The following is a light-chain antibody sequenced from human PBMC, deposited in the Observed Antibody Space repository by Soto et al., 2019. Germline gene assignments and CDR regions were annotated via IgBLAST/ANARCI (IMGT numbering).Light chain of an antibody. J-gene: IGKJ4*01. CDR3: QQRSNWV. Sequence: EIVLTQSQATLCLSPGERATLSCRASQSVSSDLAWYQQKPGQAPRLLIYDASNRATGIPARFSDSGSGTDFTLTISSLEPEDFAVYYCQQRSNWVFGGGTKVDIK. CDR1: QSVSSD. CDR2: DAS. V-gene: IGKV3-11*01.